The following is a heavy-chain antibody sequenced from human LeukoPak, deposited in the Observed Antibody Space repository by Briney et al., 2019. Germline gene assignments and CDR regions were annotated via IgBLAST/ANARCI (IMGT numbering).Heavy chain of an antibody. CDR1: GFTFTNAW. CDR3: TNYDDSSDLWGY. V-gene: IGHV3-15*07. CDR2: FKSKTDGVTT. J-gene: IGHJ4*02. D-gene: IGHD3-22*01. Sequence: PGGSLRLSCAASGFTFTNAWMNWVRQAPGKGLEWVGRFKSKTDGVTTEYAAPVKGRFTISRDDSDNTLYLQMNSLKTEDTAVYYCTNYDDSSDLWGYWGQGTLVTVSS.